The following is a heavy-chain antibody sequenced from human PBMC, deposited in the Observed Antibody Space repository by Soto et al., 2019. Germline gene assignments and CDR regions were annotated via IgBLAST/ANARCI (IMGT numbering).Heavy chain of an antibody. D-gene: IGHD6-13*01. CDR3: AKLSSSSWRGVFDI. V-gene: IGHV1-58*01. Sequence: ASVKVSCKASGFTFTSSAVQWVRQARGQRLEWIGWIVVGSGSTYYADSVKGRFTISRDNSKNTLYLQMNSLRVDDTAMYYCAKLSSSSWRGVFDIWGQGTMVTVSS. CDR2: IVVGSGST. J-gene: IGHJ3*02. CDR1: GFTFTSSA.